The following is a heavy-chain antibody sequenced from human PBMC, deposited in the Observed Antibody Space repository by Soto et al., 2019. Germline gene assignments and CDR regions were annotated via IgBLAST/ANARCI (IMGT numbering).Heavy chain of an antibody. D-gene: IGHD2-15*01. Sequence: ASVKVSCKASGYTFTSYGISWVRQAPGQGLEWMGWISAYNGNTNYAQKLQGRVTMTTDTSTSTAYMELRSLRSDDTAVYYCARAPRQYCSAGSCYSEGLHKNFDYWGQGTLVNVSS. CDR1: GYTFTSYG. CDR3: ARAPRQYCSAGSCYSEGLHKNFDY. CDR2: ISAYNGNT. V-gene: IGHV1-18*01. J-gene: IGHJ4*02.